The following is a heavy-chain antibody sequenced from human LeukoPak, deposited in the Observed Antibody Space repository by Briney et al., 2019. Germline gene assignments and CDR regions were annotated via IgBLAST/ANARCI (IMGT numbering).Heavy chain of an antibody. CDR2: ISSSSSYI. J-gene: IGHJ4*02. CDR3: ARGTGIAADDY. CDR1: GFTFSSYS. D-gene: IGHD6-13*01. V-gene: IGHV3-21*01. Sequence: GGSLRLSCAASGFTFSSYSMNWVRQAPGKGLEWVSSISSSSSYIYYADSVKGRFTISRDNAKNSLYLQMNSLRAEDTAVYYCARGTGIAADDYWGQGTLVTVSS.